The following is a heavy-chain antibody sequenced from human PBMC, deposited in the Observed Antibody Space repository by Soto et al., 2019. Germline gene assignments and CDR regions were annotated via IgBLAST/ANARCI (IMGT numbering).Heavy chain of an antibody. J-gene: IGHJ5*02. CDR1: GGSISSSSYY. V-gene: IGHV4-39*01. Sequence: QLQLQESGPGLVKPSETLSLTCTVSGGSISSSSYYWGWIRQPPGKGLEWIGSIYYSGSTYYNPSLKRRVTISVDTSKNQFSLKLSSVTAADTAVYYCARHPRGGYCSSTSCYMRFWFDPWGQGTLVTVSS. CDR3: ARHPRGGYCSSTSCYMRFWFDP. CDR2: IYYSGST. D-gene: IGHD2-2*02.